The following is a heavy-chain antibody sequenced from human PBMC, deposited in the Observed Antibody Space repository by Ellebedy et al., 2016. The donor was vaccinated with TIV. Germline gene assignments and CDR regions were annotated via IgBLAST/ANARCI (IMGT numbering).Heavy chain of an antibody. CDR3: GRGLARDY. CDR2: ITHSGRT. J-gene: IGHJ4*02. CDR1: GGSFSGYY. Sequence: MPSETLSLTCAVYGGSFSGYYWSWIRQPPGKGLEWIGEITHSGRTNYNPSLKSRVTISVDTSKNQFSLNLSSVTAADTAVYYCGRGLARDYWGQGTLVTVSS. V-gene: IGHV4-34*01.